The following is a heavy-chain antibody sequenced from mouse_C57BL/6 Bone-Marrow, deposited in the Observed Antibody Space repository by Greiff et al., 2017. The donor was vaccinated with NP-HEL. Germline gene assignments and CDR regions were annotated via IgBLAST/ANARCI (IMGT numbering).Heavy chain of an antibody. V-gene: IGHV1-39*01. J-gene: IGHJ4*01. Sequence: LVESGPELVKPGASVKISCKASGYSFTDYNMNWVKQSNGKSLEWIGVINPNYGTTSYNQKFKGKATLTVDQSSSTAYMQLNSLTSEDSAVYYCARGPYYCGSLAMDYWGQGTSVTVSS. D-gene: IGHD1-1*01. CDR3: ARGPYYCGSLAMDY. CDR1: GYSFTDYN. CDR2: INPNYGTT.